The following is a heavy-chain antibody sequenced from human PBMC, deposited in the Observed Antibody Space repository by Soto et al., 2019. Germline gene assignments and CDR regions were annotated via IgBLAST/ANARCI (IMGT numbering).Heavy chain of an antibody. D-gene: IGHD6-19*01. V-gene: IGHV4-34*01. CDR1: GGSFSGYY. CDR3: AHFYGGGWYGGYYYGMDV. CDR2: INHGGST. J-gene: IGHJ6*02. Sequence: PSDTLSLTCAVYGGSFSGYYWGGIGQPPGKGREGMGEINHGGSTNYNPSLRSGVTISVDTSKNQFSLKLRSVTAADTAVYYCAHFYGGGWYGGYYYGMDVWGQGTTVTVSS.